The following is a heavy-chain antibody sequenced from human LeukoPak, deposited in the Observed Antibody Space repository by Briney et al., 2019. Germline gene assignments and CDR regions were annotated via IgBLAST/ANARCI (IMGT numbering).Heavy chain of an antibody. J-gene: IGHJ5*02. D-gene: IGHD3-10*01. Sequence: SETLSLTCTVSGGSISSYQWSWIRQPPGKGLEWIGYMYYSGSTKYNPSLKSRVTISGDTSKNQFSLKLISVAAADAAVYYCAGHDYYGSGSYRWGQGTLVTVSS. V-gene: IGHV4-59*08. CDR1: GGSISSYQ. CDR3: AGHDYYGSGSYR. CDR2: MYYSGST.